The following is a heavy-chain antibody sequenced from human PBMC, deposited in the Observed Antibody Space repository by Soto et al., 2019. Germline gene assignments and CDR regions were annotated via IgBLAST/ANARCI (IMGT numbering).Heavy chain of an antibody. CDR1: GGSVSSGSYY. D-gene: IGHD6-19*01. J-gene: IGHJ4*02. CDR3: ASYSSGWYDVSF. Sequence: SETLSLTCTVSGGSVSSGSYYWSWIRQPPGKGLECIGYIYYTGSTNYNPSLKSRVTISVDTSKNQFSLKLSSVTAADTAVYYCASYSSGWYDVSFWGQGTLVTVSS. V-gene: IGHV4-61*01. CDR2: IYYTGST.